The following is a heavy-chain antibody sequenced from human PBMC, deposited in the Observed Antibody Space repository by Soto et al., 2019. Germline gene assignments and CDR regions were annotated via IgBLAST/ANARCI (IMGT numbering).Heavy chain of an antibody. D-gene: IGHD3-22*01. Sequence: SQTLSLTCAISVDSLSGNTPACNCASHPPTSGLGWRERTYYRSKWYNDYAISVKSRITSSPDTSKNQSSLQLNSVPPEDTAVYYCATGLYDVSSGYYWIDYWGQGTLVTVSS. CDR2: TYYRSKWYN. CDR1: VDSLSGNTPA. J-gene: IGHJ4*02. V-gene: IGHV6-1*01. CDR3: ATGLYDVSSGYYWIDY.